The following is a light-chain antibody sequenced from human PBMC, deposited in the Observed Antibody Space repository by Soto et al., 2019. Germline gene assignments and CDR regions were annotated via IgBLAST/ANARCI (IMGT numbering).Light chain of an antibody. CDR1: QSVSSK. CDR3: QQYNSWLWT. V-gene: IGKV3-15*01. CDR2: GAS. J-gene: IGKJ1*01. Sequence: EIVMTQSAATLSVSPGEGATRSCRASQSVSSKLAWYQQKPGQAPRLLIYGASTRATGIPARFSGSGSGTEFTLIISSLQSEDSAVYYCQQYNSWLWTFGQGTKADIK.